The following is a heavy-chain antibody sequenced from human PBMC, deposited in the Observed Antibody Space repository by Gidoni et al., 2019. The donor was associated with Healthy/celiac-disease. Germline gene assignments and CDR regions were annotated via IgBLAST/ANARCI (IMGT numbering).Heavy chain of an antibody. Sequence: QVQLQQLGAGLLKPSETLSLTCAVYGGSFSGYYWSWIRQPPGKGLEWIGEVNHSGSTKYNPSLKSRVTISLDTSKKQFSLKLNSVTAADTAVYYCAREVSATNSFDYWGQGTLVTVSS. CDR2: VNHSGST. V-gene: IGHV4-34*01. CDR3: AREVSATNSFDY. CDR1: GGSFSGYY. J-gene: IGHJ4*02. D-gene: IGHD4-17*01.